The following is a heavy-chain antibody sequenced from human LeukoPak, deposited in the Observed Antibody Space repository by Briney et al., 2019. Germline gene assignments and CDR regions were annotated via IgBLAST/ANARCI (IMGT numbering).Heavy chain of an antibody. J-gene: IGHJ3*02. D-gene: IGHD6-19*01. CDR3: ARVSQQWLVRAFDI. V-gene: IGHV4-34*01. Sequence: SETLSLACAVYGGSLSGYYWSWIRQPPGKGLEWIGEINHSGSTNYNPSLKSRVTISVDTSKNQFSLKLSSVTAADTAVYYCARVSQQWLVRAFDIWGQGTMVTVSS. CDR1: GGSLSGYY. CDR2: INHSGST.